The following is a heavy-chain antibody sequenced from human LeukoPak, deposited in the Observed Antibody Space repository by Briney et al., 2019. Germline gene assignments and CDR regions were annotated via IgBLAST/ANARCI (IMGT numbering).Heavy chain of an antibody. J-gene: IGHJ4*02. Sequence: GGSLRLSCAASGFTFSSYSMNWVRQAPGKGLEWVSSISSSSSYIYYADSVKGRFTISRDNAKNSLYLQMNSLRAEDTAVYYCARDEAATRGFVSVYWGQGTLVTVSS. CDR1: GFTFSSYS. V-gene: IGHV3-21*01. CDR2: ISSSSSYI. CDR3: ARDEAATRGFVSVY. D-gene: IGHD2-15*01.